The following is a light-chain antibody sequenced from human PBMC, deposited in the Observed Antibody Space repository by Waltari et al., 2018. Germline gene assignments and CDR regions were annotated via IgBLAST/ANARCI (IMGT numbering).Light chain of an antibody. V-gene: IGLV2-14*03. J-gene: IGLJ2*01. CDR1: SSDVGGYNS. CDR3: SSYTTTSVL. Sequence: QSTLTQPASVSGSLGQSITISCTGPSSDVGGYNSVSWYHPHPGKGPKLMIFDVANRPSGVSNRFSGSKSGNSASLTISGLQAEDEADYICSSYTTTSVLFGGGTKLTVL. CDR2: DVA.